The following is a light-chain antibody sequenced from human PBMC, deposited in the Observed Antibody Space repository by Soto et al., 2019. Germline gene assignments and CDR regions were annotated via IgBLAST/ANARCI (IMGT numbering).Light chain of an antibody. J-gene: IGKJ1*01. CDR3: QHYNSYSEA. Sequence: DIQMTQSPSTLSGSVGDRVTITCRASQAISSWLAWYQQKPGKAPKLLIYKAYTLKSGVTSRFRGSGSGTEFTLTISSLQPDDFATYYCQHYNSYSEAVGQGTKVDIK. CDR1: QAISSW. CDR2: KAY. V-gene: IGKV1-5*03.